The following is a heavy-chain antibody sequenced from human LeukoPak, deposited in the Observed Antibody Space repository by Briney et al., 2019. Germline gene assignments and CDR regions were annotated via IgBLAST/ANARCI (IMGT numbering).Heavy chain of an antibody. CDR1: GFTFSSYG. CDR3: ARAKWRGSGSYSGDAFDI. CDR2: IWYDGSNK. Sequence: GGSLRLSCAAPGFTFSSYGMHWVRQAPGKGLEWVAVIWYDGSNKYYADSVKGRFTISRDNSKNTLYLQMNSLRAEDTAVYYCARAKWRGSGSYSGDAFDIWGQGTMVTVSS. D-gene: IGHD3-10*01. J-gene: IGHJ3*02. V-gene: IGHV3-33*01.